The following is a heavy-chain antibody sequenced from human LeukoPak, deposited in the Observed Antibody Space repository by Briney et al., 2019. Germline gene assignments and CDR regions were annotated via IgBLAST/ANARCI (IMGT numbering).Heavy chain of an antibody. CDR1: GYTFTDYY. Sequence: ASVKVSCKASGYTFTDYYMHWVQQAPGKGLEWMGRVDPEDGETIYAEKFQGRVTITADTSTDTAYMELSSLRSEDTAVYYCATETSSSSLPMDVWGKGTTVTVSS. CDR3: ATETSSSSLPMDV. CDR2: VDPEDGET. J-gene: IGHJ6*03. D-gene: IGHD6-6*01. V-gene: IGHV1-69-2*01.